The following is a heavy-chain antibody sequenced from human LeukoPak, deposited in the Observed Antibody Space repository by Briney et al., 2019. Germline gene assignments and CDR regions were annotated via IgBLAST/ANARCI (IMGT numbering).Heavy chain of an antibody. J-gene: IGHJ4*02. CDR3: ARSSGDY. D-gene: IGHD3-10*01. CDR1: GGTFSSYA. CDR2: INPNSGGT. V-gene: IGHV1-2*02. Sequence: ASVKVSCKASGGTFSSYAISWVRQAPGQGLEWMGWINPNSGGTYSAQKFQGRVTMTRDTSISTVYMELNRLRSDDTAVYYCARSSGDYWGQGTLVTVSS.